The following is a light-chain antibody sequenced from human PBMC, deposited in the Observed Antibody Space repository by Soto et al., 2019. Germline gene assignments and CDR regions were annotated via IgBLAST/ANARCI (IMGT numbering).Light chain of an antibody. CDR1: QSVLHSPNNKNY. CDR3: QQYYTNSWS. J-gene: IGKJ1*01. Sequence: DIVMTQSPDSLAVSLGERATINCKSSQSVLHSPNNKNYLAWYQHKPGQPPKMLIYWASSRESGVPDRFSGSGSGTDFPLTISSLQSEDVAVYYCQQYYTNSWSFGQGTKVEIK. V-gene: IGKV4-1*01. CDR2: WAS.